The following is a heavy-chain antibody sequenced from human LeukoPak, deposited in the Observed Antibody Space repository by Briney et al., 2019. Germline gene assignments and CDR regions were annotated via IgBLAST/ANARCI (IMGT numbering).Heavy chain of an antibody. CDR2: IYTSGST. V-gene: IGHV4-4*07. CDR3: ARDSRGMVVVADDAFDI. Sequence: KPSETLSLTCTVSGGSISSYYWSWIRQPAGKGLEWIGRIYTSGSTNYNPSLKSRVTMSVDTSKNQFSLKPSSVTAADTAVYYCARDSRGMVVVADDAFDIWGQGTMVTVSS. CDR1: GGSISSYY. J-gene: IGHJ3*02. D-gene: IGHD3-22*01.